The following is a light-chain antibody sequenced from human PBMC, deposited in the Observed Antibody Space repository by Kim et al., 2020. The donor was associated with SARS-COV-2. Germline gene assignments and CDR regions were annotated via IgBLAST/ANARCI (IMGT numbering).Light chain of an antibody. CDR3: QSYNRDNVL. CDR1: SGSIDDNY. CDR2: EDD. Sequence: NFTLTQPHSVSESPGKKVTISCTRSSGSIDDNYVQWYQQRPGGVPTTVIYEDDQRPSGVSDRFSGSIDNSSNSASLTISGLRTEDEADYYCQSYNRDNVLFGGGTQLTVL. V-gene: IGLV6-57*04. J-gene: IGLJ2*01.